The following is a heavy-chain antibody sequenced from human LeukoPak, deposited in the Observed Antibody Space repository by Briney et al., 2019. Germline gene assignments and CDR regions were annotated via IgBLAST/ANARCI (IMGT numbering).Heavy chain of an antibody. CDR1: GGSISSSSYY. J-gene: IGHJ4*02. V-gene: IGHV4-39*07. Sequence: SETLSLTCTVSGGSISSSSYYWGWIRQPPGKGLEWIGSIYHSGSTYYNPSLKSRVTISVDTSKNQFSLKLSSVTAADTAVYYCASLEMATITFDYWGQGTLVTVSS. CDR3: ASLEMATITFDY. CDR2: IYHSGST. D-gene: IGHD5-24*01.